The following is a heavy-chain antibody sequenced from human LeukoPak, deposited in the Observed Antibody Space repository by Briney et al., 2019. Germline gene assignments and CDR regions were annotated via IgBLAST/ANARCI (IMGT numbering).Heavy chain of an antibody. Sequence: PGGSLRLSCAASGFSFSDSWMSWVRQAPGKGLEWVSLIIASSGSTIYADSVKGRFTISRDNSKNTLYLQMNSLRAEDTAVYYCAKGAYDYIEMGYFDYWGQGALVTVSS. V-gene: IGHV3-23*01. CDR1: GFSFSDSW. CDR3: AKGAYDYIEMGYFDY. J-gene: IGHJ4*02. D-gene: IGHD5-12*01. CDR2: IIASSGST.